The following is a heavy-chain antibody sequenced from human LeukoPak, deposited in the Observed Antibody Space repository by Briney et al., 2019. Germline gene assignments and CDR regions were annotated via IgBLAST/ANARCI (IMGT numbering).Heavy chain of an antibody. V-gene: IGHV1-46*01. J-gene: IGHJ4*02. Sequence: ASVKVSCKASGYTFTSYYMHWVRQAPGQGLEWMGIINPSGGSTSYAQKFQGRVTMTRDTSISTAYMELSRLRSDDTAVYYCARLGISSFDWGQGTLVTVSS. CDR2: INPSGGST. D-gene: IGHD6-6*01. CDR3: ARLGISSFD. CDR1: GYTFTSYY.